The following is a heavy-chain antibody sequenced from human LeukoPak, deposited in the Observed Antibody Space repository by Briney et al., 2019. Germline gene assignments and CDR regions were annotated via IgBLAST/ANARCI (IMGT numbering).Heavy chain of an antibody. V-gene: IGHV1-8*02. CDR1: GYTFTSYG. Sequence: ASVKVSCKASGYTFTSYGINWVRQATGQGLEWMGWMNPNSGNTGYAQKFQGRVTMTRNTSISTAYMELSSLRSEDTAVYYCARGRYCSGGSCYYLTEYFQHWGQGTLVTVSS. J-gene: IGHJ1*01. CDR3: ARGRYCSGGSCYYLTEYFQH. D-gene: IGHD2-15*01. CDR2: MNPNSGNT.